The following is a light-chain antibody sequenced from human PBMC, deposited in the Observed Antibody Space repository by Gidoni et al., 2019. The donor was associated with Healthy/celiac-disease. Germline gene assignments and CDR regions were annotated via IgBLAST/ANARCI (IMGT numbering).Light chain of an antibody. CDR3: QQYDNLPVT. J-gene: IGKJ3*01. V-gene: IGKV1-33*01. CDR1: QDISNY. CDR2: DAS. Sequence: DIKMTQSPSSLSASVGDRVTITCQASQDISNYLNWYQRKPGKAPKLLIYDASNLETGVPSRFSGSGSGTDFTFTISSLQPEDIATYYCQQYDNLPVTFGPGTKVDIK.